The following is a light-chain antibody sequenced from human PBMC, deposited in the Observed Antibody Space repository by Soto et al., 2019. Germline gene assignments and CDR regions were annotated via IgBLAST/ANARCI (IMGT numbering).Light chain of an antibody. V-gene: IGKV1-5*03. CDR3: QQYHTSSIT. J-gene: IGKJ5*01. Sequence: DIQMTQSPSTLSGSVGDRVTIACRASQTISSLLAWYQQKPGKAPKLLIYKASTLKSGVPSRFSGTGSGTEFTLTIDRLQPDDVATYYCQQYHTSSITFGQGTRLEIK. CDR1: QTISSL. CDR2: KAS.